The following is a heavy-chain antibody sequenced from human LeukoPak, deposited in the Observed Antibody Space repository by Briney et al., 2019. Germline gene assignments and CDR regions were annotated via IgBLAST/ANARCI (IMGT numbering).Heavy chain of an antibody. D-gene: IGHD3-10*01. Sequence: GGSLRLSCAASGFTFSRYGMRWVRQAPGKGLEWVAVIWYDGSNKYYADSVKGRFTVSRDNSKSTVSLQMNSLRAEDTAVYYCARPYYYGSGSYYPLDYWGQGTLVTVSS. J-gene: IGHJ4*02. CDR2: IWYDGSNK. V-gene: IGHV3-33*01. CDR3: ARPYYYGSGSYYPLDY. CDR1: GFTFSRYG.